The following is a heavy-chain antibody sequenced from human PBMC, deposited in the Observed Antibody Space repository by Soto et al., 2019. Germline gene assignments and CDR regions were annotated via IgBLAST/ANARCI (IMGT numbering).Heavy chain of an antibody. V-gene: IGHV4-30-4*01. CDR1: GGSISSGDYY. CDR3: ARADITMVRGVRAFDI. Sequence: KASETLSLTCTVSGGSISSGDYYWSWIRQPPGKGLEWIGYIYYSGSTYYNPSLKSRLTISVDTSKNQFSLKLSSVTAADTAVYYCARADITMVRGVRAFDIWGQGTMVTVSS. J-gene: IGHJ3*02. CDR2: IYYSGST. D-gene: IGHD3-10*01.